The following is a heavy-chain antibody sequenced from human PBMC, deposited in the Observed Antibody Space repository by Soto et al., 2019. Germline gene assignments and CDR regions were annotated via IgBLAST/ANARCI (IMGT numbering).Heavy chain of an antibody. D-gene: IGHD3-3*01. J-gene: IGHJ4*02. CDR2: IWGDGGST. CDR3: AKGLRFLEWLSFKPSYFDY. V-gene: IGHV3-33*06. Sequence: PGGSLRLSCAASGFTFSSYGMHWVRQAPGKGLEWVAAIWGDGGSTYYADSVKGRFTISRDNSKNTLYLQMNSLRAEDTAVYYCAKGLRFLEWLSFKPSYFDYWGQGTLVTVSS. CDR1: GFTFSSYG.